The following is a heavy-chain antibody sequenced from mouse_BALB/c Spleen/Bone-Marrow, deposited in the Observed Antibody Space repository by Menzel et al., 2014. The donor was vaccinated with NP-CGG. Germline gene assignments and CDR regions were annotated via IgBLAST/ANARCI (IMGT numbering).Heavy chain of an antibody. D-gene: IGHD1-3*01. J-gene: IGHJ3*01. CDR1: GYTFTSYV. CDR2: INPYNDGT. Sequence: EVKLMESGPELVKPGASVKMSCKASGYTFTSYVMHWVKQKPGQGLEWIGYINPYNDGTKYNEKFKGKATLTSDKSSSTAYMELSSLTSEDSAVYYCTLYLFAYWGQGLWSLSLQ. CDR3: TLYLFAY. V-gene: IGHV1-14*01.